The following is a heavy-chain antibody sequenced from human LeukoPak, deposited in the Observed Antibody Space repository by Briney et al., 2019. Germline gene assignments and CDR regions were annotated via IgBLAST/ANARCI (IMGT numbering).Heavy chain of an antibody. CDR1: GYTFTRYY. CDR2: IDPNTGGT. V-gene: IGHV1-2*02. CDR3: TKYQYSGTIITPLDPFDV. Sequence: ASVKVSCKASGYTFTRYYIHWLRQAPGQGIEWMGWIDPNTGGTNFAQKFQGRITMTRDTSINTVYMELNRLRSDDTAVYYCTKYQYSGTIITPLDPFDVWGQGTMVTVSS. D-gene: IGHD3-10*01. J-gene: IGHJ3*01.